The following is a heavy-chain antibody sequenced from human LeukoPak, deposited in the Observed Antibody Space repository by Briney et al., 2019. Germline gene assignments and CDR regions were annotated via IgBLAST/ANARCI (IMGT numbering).Heavy chain of an antibody. J-gene: IGHJ4*02. V-gene: IGHV3-11*01. CDR3: ARARMVATIFDY. Sequence: GGSLRLSCAASGFTFSDYYMSWIRQAPGKGLEWVSCISSSGSTIYYADSVKGRFTISRDNAKNSLYLQMNSLRAEDTAVYYCARARMVATIFDYWGQGTLVTVSS. CDR2: ISSSGSTI. CDR1: GFTFSDYY. D-gene: IGHD5-12*01.